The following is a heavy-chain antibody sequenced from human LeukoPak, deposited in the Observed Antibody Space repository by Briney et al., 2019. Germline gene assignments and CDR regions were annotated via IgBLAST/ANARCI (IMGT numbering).Heavy chain of an antibody. D-gene: IGHD7-27*01. J-gene: IGHJ6*02. CDR2: IYPRDSDT. CDR3: AIPAGDQGYYYGMDV. Sequence: GESLKISCPGSGYTFITYWIGWVRQMPGKGLEWMGIIYPRDSDTKYSPSFQGQVTISADKSISTAYLQWSSLKASDTAMYYCAIPAGDQGYYYGMDVWGQGTTVTVSS. V-gene: IGHV5-51*01. CDR1: GYTFITYW.